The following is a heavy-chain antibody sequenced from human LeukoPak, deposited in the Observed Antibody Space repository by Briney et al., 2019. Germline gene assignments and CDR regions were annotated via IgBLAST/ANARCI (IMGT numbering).Heavy chain of an antibody. Sequence: GGSLRLSCAASGFIFKDYYLSWIRQAPGKGLEWVSFINVNGGAMYYADFVKGRFTISRDNAKSSLYLEMNSLRVEDTAVYYCARGPRILAAGSYYFDYWGQGSLVTVSS. J-gene: IGHJ4*02. D-gene: IGHD6-13*01. V-gene: IGHV3-11*01. CDR2: INVNGGAM. CDR3: ARGPRILAAGSYYFDY. CDR1: GFIFKDYY.